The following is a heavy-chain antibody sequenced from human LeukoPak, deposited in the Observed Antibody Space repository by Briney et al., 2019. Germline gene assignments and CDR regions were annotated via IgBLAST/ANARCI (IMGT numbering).Heavy chain of an antibody. V-gene: IGHV3-33*01. D-gene: IGHD6-19*01. J-gene: IGHJ4*02. CDR2: IWYDGSNK. CDR1: GFTFSSYG. Sequence: QPGGSLRLSCAASGFTFSSYGMHWVRQAPGKGLEWVAVIWYDGSNKYYADSVKGRFTISRDNSKNTLYLQMNSLRAEDTAVYYCARAPPVAARAYYFDYWGQGTLVTVSS. CDR3: ARAPPVAARAYYFDY.